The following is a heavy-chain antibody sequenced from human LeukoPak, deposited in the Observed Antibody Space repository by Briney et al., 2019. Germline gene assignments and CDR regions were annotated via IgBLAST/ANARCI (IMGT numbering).Heavy chain of an antibody. D-gene: IGHD3-16*02. CDR1: GGSINNYY. CDR3: ARVRGLGVITPYLDY. V-gene: IGHV4-59*08. J-gene: IGHJ4*02. Sequence: SETLSLTCTVSGGSINNYYWTWIRQPPGKGLECIGYVYYTGSTYYNPSLRSRVTISVDTSKNRFSLKLSSVTAADTAVYYCARVRGLGVITPYLDYWGQGTLVTVSS. CDR2: VYYTGST.